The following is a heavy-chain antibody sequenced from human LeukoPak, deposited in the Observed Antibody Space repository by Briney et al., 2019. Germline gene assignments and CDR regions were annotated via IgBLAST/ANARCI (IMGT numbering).Heavy chain of an antibody. V-gene: IGHV3-43*02. CDR1: GFTFDDYA. Sequence: GGSLRLSCAASGFTFDDYAMHWVRQAPGKGLEWVSLISGDGGSTYYADSVKGRFTISRDNAKNSLYLQMNSPRAEDTAVYYCASLWFGEFPFDYWGQGTLVTVSS. D-gene: IGHD3-10*01. CDR2: ISGDGGST. J-gene: IGHJ4*02. CDR3: ASLWFGEFPFDY.